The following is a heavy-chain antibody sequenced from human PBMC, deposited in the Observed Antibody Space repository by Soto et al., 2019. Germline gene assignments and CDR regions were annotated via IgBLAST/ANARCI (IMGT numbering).Heavy chain of an antibody. V-gene: IGHV4-39*01. Sequence: SETLSLTCTVSGGSISSSSYYWGWIRQPPGKGLEWIGTIYYSGTTYYNPSLKSRVTISVDTSKNQFSLKLSSVTAADTAVYYCARHGSLAVTYYFDYWGQGTLVTVSS. CDR3: ARHGSLAVTYYFDY. D-gene: IGHD6-19*01. CDR2: IYYSGTT. CDR1: GGSISSSSYY. J-gene: IGHJ4*02.